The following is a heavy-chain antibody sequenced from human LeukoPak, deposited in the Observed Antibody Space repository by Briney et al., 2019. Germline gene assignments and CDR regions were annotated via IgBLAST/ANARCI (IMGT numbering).Heavy chain of an antibody. CDR1: GSSFDDYA. CDR3: AKGASMGYSGYDFLDYHYMDV. D-gene: IGHD5-12*01. J-gene: IGHJ6*03. CDR2: ITWDGGST. V-gene: IGHV3-43D*03. Sequence: QPGGSLRLSCAASGSSFDDYAMHWVRQAPGKGLEWVSLITWDGGSTYYRDSVKGRFTISRDNSKNSLYLQMNSLRGEDTALYYCAKGASMGYSGYDFLDYHYMDVWGKGTTVTV.